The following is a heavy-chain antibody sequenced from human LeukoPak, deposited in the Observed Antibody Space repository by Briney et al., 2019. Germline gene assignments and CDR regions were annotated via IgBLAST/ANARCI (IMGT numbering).Heavy chain of an antibody. D-gene: IGHD3-3*01. CDR3: ARDPNDFWSGYSPGGFDP. V-gene: IGHV4-59*01. CDR2: IYYNGRP. J-gene: IGHJ5*02. CDR1: GDSISAKY. Sequence: SETLSLTCTVSGDSISAKYWNWIRQPPGKGLEWVAFIYYNGRPKYNPSLQSRVTISVDTSKNQFSLKLSSVTAADTAVYYCARDPNDFWSGYSPGGFDPWGQGTLVTVSS.